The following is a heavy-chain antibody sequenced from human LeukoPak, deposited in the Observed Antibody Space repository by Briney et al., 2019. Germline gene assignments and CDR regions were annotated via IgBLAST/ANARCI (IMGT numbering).Heavy chain of an antibody. D-gene: IGHD2-21*01. CDR3: ARRPSCTLVTHSSFDN. CDR1: GGSISTNDYQ. V-gene: IGHV4-39*01. Sequence: PSETLSLTCIVSGGSISTNDYQWAWIRQPPGKGLEWIGSTYYSGNTKYNPALQSRVTISVDTSNNRISLTLNSVSVADTAVYYCARRPSCTLVTHSSFDNWGHGTLVSVSS. J-gene: IGHJ1*01. CDR2: TYYSGNT.